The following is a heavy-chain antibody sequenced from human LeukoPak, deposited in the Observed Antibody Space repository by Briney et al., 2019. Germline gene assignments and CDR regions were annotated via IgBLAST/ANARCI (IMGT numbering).Heavy chain of an antibody. J-gene: IGHJ4*02. CDR1: GFTVSTNY. Sequence: GGSLRLSCTATGFTVSTNYMNWVRQAPGKGLEWVSDIYKGGSTYYADSVKGGFNISRDNSKNTVYLQMNSLSPEDTAVYYCARSEVLSFFDSWGQGTLVTVSS. CDR2: IYKGGST. D-gene: IGHD4/OR15-4a*01. CDR3: ARSEVLSFFDS. V-gene: IGHV3-66*02.